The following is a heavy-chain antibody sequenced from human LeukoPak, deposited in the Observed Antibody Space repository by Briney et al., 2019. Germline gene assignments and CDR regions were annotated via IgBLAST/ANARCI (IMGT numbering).Heavy chain of an antibody. CDR3: ASGWYERAKDYFDY. V-gene: IGHV1-18*01. CDR1: GYTFTKYG. Sequence: ASVKVSCKTSGYTFTKYGITWVRQAPGQGLEWMGWISAYTGNTEYVQKFQDRVTMTTDTSTSTAYMELRSLRSDDTAVYYCASGWYERAKDYFDYWGQGTLVAVSS. J-gene: IGHJ4*02. CDR2: ISAYTGNT. D-gene: IGHD2-15*01.